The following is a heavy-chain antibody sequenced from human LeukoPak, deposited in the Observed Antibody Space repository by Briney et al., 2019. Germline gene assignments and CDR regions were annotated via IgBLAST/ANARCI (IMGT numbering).Heavy chain of an antibody. CDR3: AKRYSSTSVALDY. D-gene: IGHD6-13*01. CDR1: GFTFDDYA. Sequence: QPGGSLRLSCAASGFTFDDYAMHWVRQAPGKGLEWVSVISSSGSSTYYADSVKGRFTISRDYSKNTLYLQMNSLRAEDTAVYYCAKRYSSTSVALDYWGQGTLVTVSS. J-gene: IGHJ4*02. CDR2: ISSSGSST. V-gene: IGHV3-23*01.